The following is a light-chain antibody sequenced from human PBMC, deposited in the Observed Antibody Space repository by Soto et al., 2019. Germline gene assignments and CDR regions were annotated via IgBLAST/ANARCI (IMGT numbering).Light chain of an antibody. CDR3: QQLSSCPYT. Sequence: DIQLTQSPSFLSASVGDRVTITCRASQGISSYLAWYQQEPGKAPSLLIYTASTLQRGVPSRFSGSVSETEFTLTISSLQPEDFAIFYCQQLSSCPYTFGQGTKLEIK. CDR1: QGISSY. CDR2: TAS. V-gene: IGKV1-9*01. J-gene: IGKJ2*01.